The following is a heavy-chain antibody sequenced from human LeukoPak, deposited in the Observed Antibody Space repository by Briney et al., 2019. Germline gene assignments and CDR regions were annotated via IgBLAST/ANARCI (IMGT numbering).Heavy chain of an antibody. CDR2: INLNTGDT. Sequence: GASVKVSCKASGFTFIGYYMHWVRQAPGQGLEWMGWINLNTGDTDYAPKFQGRVTMTRDTSITTAYMELSSLRSEDTAVYYCARGRVGSIPRFVVVTAINPFYYFDYWGQGTLVTVSS. V-gene: IGHV1-2*02. J-gene: IGHJ4*02. CDR1: GFTFIGYY. CDR3: ARGRVGSIPRFVVVTAINPFYYFDY. D-gene: IGHD2-21*02.